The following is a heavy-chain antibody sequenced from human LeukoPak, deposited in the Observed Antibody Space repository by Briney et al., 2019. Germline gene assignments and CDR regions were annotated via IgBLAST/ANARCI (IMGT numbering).Heavy chain of an antibody. V-gene: IGHV4-4*02. CDR2: IFHSGST. D-gene: IGHD2-8*02. J-gene: IGHJ4*02. CDR3: GRRRLVYCTGSSCFGDY. Sequence: SETLSLTCAVSGGSISSYNWWTWVRQSRGKGLEWIGEIFHSGSTSYSPSLESRVTMSIDKSKNQFSLKLTSVTAADTAVYYCGRRRLVYCTGSSCFGDYWGQGTLVTVSS. CDR1: GGSISSYNW.